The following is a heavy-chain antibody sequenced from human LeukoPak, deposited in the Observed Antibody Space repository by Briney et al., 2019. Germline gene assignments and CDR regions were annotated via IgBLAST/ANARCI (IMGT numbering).Heavy chain of an antibody. V-gene: IGHV4-30-2*01. D-gene: IGHD3-16*01. J-gene: IGHJ3*02. CDR2: IYHSGST. CDR1: GGSISSGGYS. Sequence: PSETLSLTCAVSGGSISSGGYSWSWIRQPPGKGLEWIGYIYHSGSTYYNPSLKSRVTISVDRSKNQFSLKLSSVTAADTAVYYCARARPGGAFDIWGRGTMVTVSS. CDR3: ARARPGGAFDI.